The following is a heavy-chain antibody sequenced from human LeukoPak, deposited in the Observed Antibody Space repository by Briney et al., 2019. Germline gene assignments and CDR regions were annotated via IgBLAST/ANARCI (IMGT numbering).Heavy chain of an antibody. Sequence: SGRSLRLSCAASGFTFSSYAMHWVRQAPGKGLEWVAVISYDGSNKYYADSVKGRFTISRDNSKNTLYLQMNSLRAEDTAVYYCARDEAAAAVGAFDIWGQGTMVTVSS. D-gene: IGHD6-13*01. CDR2: ISYDGSNK. CDR3: ARDEAAAAVGAFDI. CDR1: GFTFSSYA. J-gene: IGHJ3*02. V-gene: IGHV3-30*04.